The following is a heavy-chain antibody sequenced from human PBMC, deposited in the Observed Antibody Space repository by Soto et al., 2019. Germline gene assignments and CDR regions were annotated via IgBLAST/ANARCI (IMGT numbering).Heavy chain of an antibody. J-gene: IGHJ4*02. CDR2: ITGSGGST. V-gene: IGHV3-23*01. D-gene: IGHD5-12*01. CDR3: AKLLGTSESGD. CDR1: RFTFSTYA. Sequence: EVQLLESGGDLVQPGGSLRLSCAASRFTFSTYAMIWVRQGPGKGLEWVSSITGSGGSTFYADSVKGRFTISRDNSKNTLYLQMNSLRAEDTAVYYCAKLLGTSESGDWGQGTLVTVS.